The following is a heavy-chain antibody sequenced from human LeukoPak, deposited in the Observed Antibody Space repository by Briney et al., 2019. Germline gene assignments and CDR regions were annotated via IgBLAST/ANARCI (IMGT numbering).Heavy chain of an antibody. J-gene: IGHJ4*02. Sequence: GGSLRLSCAASGFTFSSYAMHWVRQAPGKGLEWVAVISYDGSNKYYADSVKGRFTISRDNSKNTLYLQMNSLRAEDTTVYYCAKGGYDSEPFDYWGQGTLVTVSS. CDR3: AKGGYDSEPFDY. V-gene: IGHV3-30*04. CDR1: GFTFSSYA. CDR2: ISYDGSNK. D-gene: IGHD5-12*01.